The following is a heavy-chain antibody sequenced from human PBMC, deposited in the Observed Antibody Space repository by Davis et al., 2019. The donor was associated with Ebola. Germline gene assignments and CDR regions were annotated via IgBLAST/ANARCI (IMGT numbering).Heavy chain of an antibody. CDR2: IYYIGTT. Sequence: SETLSLTCTVSGGSTSRYYWNWIRQTPGQGLEWIGYIYYIGTTNYNPSLKSRVTISADTSKNQFSLKLTSVTAADTAVYYCATTVTPHSFYYPMDVWGKGTTVTVSS. V-gene: IGHV4-59*01. CDR3: ATTVTPHSFYYPMDV. CDR1: GGSTSRYY. D-gene: IGHD4-17*01. J-gene: IGHJ6*04.